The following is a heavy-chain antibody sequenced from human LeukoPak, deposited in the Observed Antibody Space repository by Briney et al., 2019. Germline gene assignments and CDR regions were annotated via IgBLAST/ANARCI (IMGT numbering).Heavy chain of an antibody. CDR2: ISERGGST. Sequence: GGSLRLSCVVSGLTLSNYGMSWVRQAPGKGLEWVSGISERGGSTNYADSVKGRFIISRDTSKNTVYLQMNSLRVEDTAVYFCAKRGIVIRAVIIIGFHKEAYYFDYWGQGVLVTVSS. CDR1: GLTLSNYG. V-gene: IGHV3-23*01. J-gene: IGHJ4*02. D-gene: IGHD3-10*01. CDR3: AKRGIVIRAVIIIGFHKEAYYFDY.